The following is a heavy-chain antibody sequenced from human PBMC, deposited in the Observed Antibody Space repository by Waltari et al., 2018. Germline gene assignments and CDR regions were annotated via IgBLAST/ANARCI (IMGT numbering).Heavy chain of an antibody. CDR3: AREGCYSLCTDY. V-gene: IGHV3-33*01. D-gene: IGHD2-15*01. Sequence: QVQLVESGGGVVQPGRSLRLSCAASGFTFSSYGMNWVRQAPGKGLEWVAVIWYDGSNKYYADSVKGRFTISRDNSKNTLYLQMNSLRAEDTAVYYCAREGCYSLCTDYWGQGTLVTVSS. J-gene: IGHJ4*02. CDR2: IWYDGSNK. CDR1: GFTFSSYG.